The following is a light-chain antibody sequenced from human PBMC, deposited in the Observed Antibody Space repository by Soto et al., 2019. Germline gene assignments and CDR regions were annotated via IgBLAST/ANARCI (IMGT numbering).Light chain of an antibody. V-gene: IGKV3-20*01. J-gene: IGKJ4*01. CDR2: GAS. CDR3: QQYNNWPRAT. CDR1: QSVSSSY. Sequence: EIVLTQSPGTLSLSPGERATLSCRASQSVSSSYLAWYQQKPGQAPRLLIYGASSRATGIPDRFSGSGSGTEFNLTISSLQSEDFGVYYCQQYNNWPRATFGGGTKV.